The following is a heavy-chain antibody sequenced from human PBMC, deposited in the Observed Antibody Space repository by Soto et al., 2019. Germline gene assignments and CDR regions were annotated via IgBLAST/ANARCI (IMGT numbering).Heavy chain of an antibody. CDR3: AKDLSVAGFSL. Sequence: SGGSLRLSCAASGFTFSSYGMHWVRQAPGKGLEWVAVISYDGSNKYYADSVKGRFTISRDNSKNTLYLQMNSLRAEDTAVYYCAKDLSVAGFSLWGQGTLVTVSS. J-gene: IGHJ4*02. CDR2: ISYDGSNK. D-gene: IGHD6-19*01. CDR1: GFTFSSYG. V-gene: IGHV3-30*18.